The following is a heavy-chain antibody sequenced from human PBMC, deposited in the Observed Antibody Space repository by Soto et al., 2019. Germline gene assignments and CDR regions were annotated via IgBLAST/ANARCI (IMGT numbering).Heavy chain of an antibody. Sequence: QVQLVESGGGVVQPGRSLRLSCAASGFPFSSYGMHWVRQAPGKGLEWLALIYYDGSKEYYAESVRGRFTISKDNSKNTLFLQMNGLGADDTAVYFCARVGGTVTSDYWGQGTLVTVSS. CDR2: IYYDGSKE. V-gene: IGHV3-33*01. D-gene: IGHD4-17*01. CDR3: ARVGGTVTSDY. J-gene: IGHJ4*02. CDR1: GFPFSSYG.